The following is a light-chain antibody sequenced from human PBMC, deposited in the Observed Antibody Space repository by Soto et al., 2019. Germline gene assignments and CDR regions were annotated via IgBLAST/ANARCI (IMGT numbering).Light chain of an antibody. CDR2: GAS. J-gene: IGKJ1*01. CDR3: QQYNNWPPT. Sequence: EIVMTQSPATLSVSPGEGATLSCRASQSISSNLAWYQQKPGQAPRLLIFGASTRATDIPARFSGGGSGTEFTLTISSLQSEDFAVFYCQQYNNWPPTFGQGTKVEIK. V-gene: IGKV3-15*01. CDR1: QSISSN.